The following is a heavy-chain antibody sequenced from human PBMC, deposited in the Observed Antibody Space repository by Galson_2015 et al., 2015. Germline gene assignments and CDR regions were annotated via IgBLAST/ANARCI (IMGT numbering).Heavy chain of an antibody. D-gene: IGHD3-10*01. V-gene: IGHV3-23*01. CDR1: GFAFSSYA. Sequence: SLRLSCAASGFAFSSYAMNWVRLAPGKGLEWVPAISASGGATFYADSVKGRFTISRDNSKNTLYLQMSSLRAEDTAVYYCAKGTGSGTYLGDFWGQGTLVTVSS. CDR3: AKGTGSGTYLGDF. CDR2: ISASGGAT. J-gene: IGHJ4*02.